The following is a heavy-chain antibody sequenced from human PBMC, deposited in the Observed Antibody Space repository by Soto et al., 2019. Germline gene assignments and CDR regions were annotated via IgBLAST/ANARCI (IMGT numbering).Heavy chain of an antibody. CDR1: GGTFSSYA. D-gene: IGHD3-22*01. Sequence: QVQLVQSGAEVKKPGSSVKVSCKASGGTFSSYAISWVRQAPGQGLEWMGGIIPIFGTANYAQKFQGRVTITADESTSTAFMELSSLRSEDTAVYYCARSCDYDSSGYTIYYYYYGMDVWGQGTTVTVSS. CDR3: ARSCDYDSSGYTIYYYYYGMDV. J-gene: IGHJ6*02. CDR2: IIPIFGTA. V-gene: IGHV1-69*01.